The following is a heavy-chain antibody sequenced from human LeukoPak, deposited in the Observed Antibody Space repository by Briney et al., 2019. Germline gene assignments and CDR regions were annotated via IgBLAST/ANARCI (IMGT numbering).Heavy chain of an antibody. Sequence: SETLSLTCTVSGDSISNYYWSWVRQPAGKGLEWIGRIYASGSSNYNPSLKSRITMSVDTSKNQFSLKLSSVTAADTAVYYCARCLNTYYYDNSGYSPEHYYMDVWGKGTTVIVCS. CDR1: GDSISNYY. J-gene: IGHJ6*03. V-gene: IGHV4-4*07. CDR2: IYASGSS. CDR3: ARCLNTYYYDNSGYSPEHYYMDV. D-gene: IGHD3-22*01.